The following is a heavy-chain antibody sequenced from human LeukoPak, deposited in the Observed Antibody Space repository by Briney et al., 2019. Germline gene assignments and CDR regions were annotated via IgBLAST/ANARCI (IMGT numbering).Heavy chain of an antibody. V-gene: IGHV1-2*02. CDR1: GYTFTGYY. CDR3: ARDLDYGSGHYYLPFYYGMDV. D-gene: IGHD3-10*01. CDR2: INPNSGGT. Sequence: ASVKVSCKASGYTFTGYYMHWVRQAPGQGLEWMGWINPNSGGTNYAQKFQGRVTMTRDTSISTAYMELSRLRSDDTAVYYCARDLDYGSGHYYLPFYYGMDVWGQGTTVTVSS. J-gene: IGHJ6*02.